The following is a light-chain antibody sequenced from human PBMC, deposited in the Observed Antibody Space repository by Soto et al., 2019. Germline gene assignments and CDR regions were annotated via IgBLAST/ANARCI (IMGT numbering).Light chain of an antibody. CDR2: GNS. CDR1: SSNIGAGYD. Sequence: QPVLTQPPSVSGAPGQRVTISCTGSSSNIGAGYDVHWYQQLPVTAPKLLIYGNSNRPSGVPDRFSGSKSGTSASLAITGLQAEDEADYYCQSYDSSLSVVFGGGTKLTV. J-gene: IGLJ3*02. V-gene: IGLV1-40*01. CDR3: QSYDSSLSVV.